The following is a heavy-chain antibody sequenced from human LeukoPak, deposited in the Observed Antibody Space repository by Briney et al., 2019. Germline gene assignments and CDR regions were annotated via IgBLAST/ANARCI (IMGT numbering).Heavy chain of an antibody. CDR3: RAVAGTGTDY. V-gene: IGHV3-30*04. Sequence: GGSLRLSCAASGFTFSSYAMHWVRQAPGKGLEWAAVISYDGSNKYYADSVKGRFTISRDNSKNTLYLQMNSLRAEDTAVYYCRAVAGTGTDYWGQGTLVTVSS. J-gene: IGHJ4*02. CDR2: ISYDGSNK. D-gene: IGHD6-19*01. CDR1: GFTFSSYA.